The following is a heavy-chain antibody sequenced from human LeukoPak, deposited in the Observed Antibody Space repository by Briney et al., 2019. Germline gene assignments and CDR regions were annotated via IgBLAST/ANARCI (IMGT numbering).Heavy chain of an antibody. CDR2: IFADDGKT. Sequence: GASLQICCEGAGSIIRDYWIGGGRRLPGKGEEGMGLIFADDGKTKYSRSFQCQLTISVDQSLSTAYVQWSSLKASDTALYYCARYGIKGCSSTNCYTSYFYYGMDVWGQGTTVTVSS. CDR1: GSIIRDYW. CDR3: ARYGIKGCSSTNCYTSYFYYGMDV. J-gene: IGHJ6*02. V-gene: IGHV5-51*01. D-gene: IGHD2-2*02.